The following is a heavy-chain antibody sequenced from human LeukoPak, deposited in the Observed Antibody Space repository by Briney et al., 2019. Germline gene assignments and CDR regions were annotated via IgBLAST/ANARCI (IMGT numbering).Heavy chain of an antibody. D-gene: IGHD3-10*01. V-gene: IGHV3-66*01. Sequence: GGSLRLSCAASGFTVSSNYMSWVRQAPGKGLEWVSVIYRGGGTFYADSVKSRFTISRDNSKNTLYLQMTSLRADDTAVYYCASSVYYGSVAYYNFDYWGQGTLVTVSS. CDR2: IYRGGGT. J-gene: IGHJ4*02. CDR3: ASSVYYGSVAYYNFDY. CDR1: GFTVSSNY.